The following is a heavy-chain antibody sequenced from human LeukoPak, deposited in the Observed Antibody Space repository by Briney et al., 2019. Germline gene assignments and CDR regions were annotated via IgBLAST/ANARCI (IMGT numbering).Heavy chain of an antibody. CDR2: ISGSGNYK. D-gene: IGHD3-16*02. Sequence: GGSLRLSCAASGFTFSTYTMNWVRQAPGKGLEWVSSISGSGNYKYYADSVKGRFTISRDNSKNTLYLQMNSLRAEDTAVYYCAKIRSMITFGGVIVIGAPNFDYWGQGTLVTVSS. J-gene: IGHJ4*02. CDR1: GFTFSTYT. CDR3: AKIRSMITFGGVIVIGAPNFDY. V-gene: IGHV3-23*01.